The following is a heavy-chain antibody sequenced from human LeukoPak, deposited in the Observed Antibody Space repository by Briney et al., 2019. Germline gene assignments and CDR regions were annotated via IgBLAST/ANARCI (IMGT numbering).Heavy chain of an antibody. V-gene: IGHV3-74*01. CDR2: INGDGSST. CDR1: EFTLSSYW. Sequence: GGSLRLSCAASEFTLSSYWMHWVRQAPGKGLVWVSRINGDGSSTSYADSVKGRFTISRDNAKNTLYLQMNSLRAEDTAVYYCARTRWLHLVSWGQGTLVTVSS. J-gene: IGHJ4*02. D-gene: IGHD5-24*01. CDR3: ARTRWLHLVS.